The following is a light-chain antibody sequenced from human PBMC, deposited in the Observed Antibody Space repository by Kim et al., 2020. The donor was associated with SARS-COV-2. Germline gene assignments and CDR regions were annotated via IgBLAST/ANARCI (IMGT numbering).Light chain of an antibody. V-gene: IGLV3-1*01. J-gene: IGLJ2*01. CDR2: RDN. CDR3: QVWDNSLGV. Sequence: SYELTQPPSVSVSPGETATISCTGDNLQFKYVCWYQRTAGHSPVLVLYRDNKRPSGIPERFSGSNSGNTATLTISRTQAMDEADYYCQVWDNSLGVFGAGTQLTVL. CDR1: NLQFKY.